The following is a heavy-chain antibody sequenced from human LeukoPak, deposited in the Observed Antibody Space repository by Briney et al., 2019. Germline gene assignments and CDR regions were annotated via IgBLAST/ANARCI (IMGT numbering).Heavy chain of an antibody. Sequence: SETLSLTCTVSGVSISSFYWSWIRQPAGKGLEWLGRIHTSGSTNYNPPLKSRFTMSADTSKKQFTLNMRSVTAADTAVYYCAREISTLIGVVTMRFDPWGQGTLVIVSS. CDR2: IHTSGST. D-gene: IGHD3-3*01. V-gene: IGHV4-4*07. J-gene: IGHJ5*02. CDR1: GVSISSFY. CDR3: AREISTLIGVVTMRFDP.